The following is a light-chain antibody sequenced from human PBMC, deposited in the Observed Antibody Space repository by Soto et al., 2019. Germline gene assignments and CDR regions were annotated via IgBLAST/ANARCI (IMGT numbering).Light chain of an antibody. J-gene: IGKJ1*01. CDR1: QTISTW. CDR3: QQYNSYTWT. CDR2: KAS. V-gene: IGKV1-5*03. Sequence: IQMTQSPSTLSASVGDRVTFTCRASQTISTWLAWYQQKPGEAPKLLIYKASTFEVGVPSRFSGSGSGTEFTLTINTLQPDDFAAYYCQQYNSYTWTFGQGTKV.